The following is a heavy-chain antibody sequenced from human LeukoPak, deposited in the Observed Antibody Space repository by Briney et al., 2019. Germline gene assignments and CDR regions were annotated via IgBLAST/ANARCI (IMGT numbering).Heavy chain of an antibody. Sequence: PSETLSLTCTVSGGSISSYYWSWIRQPPGKGLEWVSAISGSGGSTYYADSVKGRFTISRDNSKNTLYLQMNSLRAEDTAVYYCANLGRVTKNRGQGTLVTVSS. D-gene: IGHD4-11*01. CDR3: ANLGRVTKN. CDR1: GGSISSYY. V-gene: IGHV3-23*01. CDR2: ISGSGGST. J-gene: IGHJ4*02.